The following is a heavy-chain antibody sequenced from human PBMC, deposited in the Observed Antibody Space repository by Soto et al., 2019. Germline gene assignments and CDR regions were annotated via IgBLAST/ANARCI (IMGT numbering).Heavy chain of an antibody. D-gene: IGHD6-19*01. CDR2: INHSGST. V-gene: IGHV4-34*01. CDR3: AEVAVAGTALFDY. J-gene: IGHJ4*02. Sequence: PSETLSLTCAVYGGSFSAYYWSWIRQPPGKGLEWIGEINHSGSTNYNPSLKSRVTISVDTSKNQFSLKLSSVTAADTAVYYCAEVAVAGTALFDYWGQGTLVTVSS. CDR1: GGSFSAYY.